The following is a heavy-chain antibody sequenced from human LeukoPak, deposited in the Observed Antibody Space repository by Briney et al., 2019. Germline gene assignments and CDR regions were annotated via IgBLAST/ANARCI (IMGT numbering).Heavy chain of an antibody. CDR1: GGSISGYY. Sequence: PSETLSLTCTVSGGSISGYYWSWIRQPPGKGLEWIGYIYYSGSTNYNPSLKSRVTISVDTSKNQFSLKLSSVTAADTAVYYCARVGQGSDAFDIWGQGTMVTVSS. J-gene: IGHJ3*02. V-gene: IGHV4-59*01. CDR2: IYYSGST. D-gene: IGHD2-15*01. CDR3: ARVGQGSDAFDI.